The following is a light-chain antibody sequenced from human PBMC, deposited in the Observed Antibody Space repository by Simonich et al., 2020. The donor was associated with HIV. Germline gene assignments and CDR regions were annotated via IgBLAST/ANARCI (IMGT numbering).Light chain of an antibody. Sequence: QTVVTQEPSLTVSPGGTVTLTCASSTGAVTSGYYPNWFQQKPGQAPRALIYSTSNKNSGSPARFSGSLLGGKAALTLSGVQPEDEAEYYCLLYYGGAQLWVFGGGTKLTVL. V-gene: IGLV7-43*01. J-gene: IGLJ3*02. CDR1: TGAVTSGYY. CDR2: STS. CDR3: LLYYGGAQLWV.